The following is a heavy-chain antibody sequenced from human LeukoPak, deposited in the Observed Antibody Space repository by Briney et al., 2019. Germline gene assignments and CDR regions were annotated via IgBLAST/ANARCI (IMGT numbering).Heavy chain of an antibody. CDR1: GYTFTGYY. J-gene: IGHJ4*02. V-gene: IGHV1-2*02. Sequence: ASVKVSCKASGYTFTGYYMHWVRQAPGQGLEWMGWINPNSGGTNYAQKFQGRVTMTRDTSISTAYMELSRLRSDDTAVYYCARDPGSSSWYDFDYWGQGTLVTVSS. CDR2: INPNSGGT. CDR3: ARDPGSSSWYDFDY. D-gene: IGHD6-13*01.